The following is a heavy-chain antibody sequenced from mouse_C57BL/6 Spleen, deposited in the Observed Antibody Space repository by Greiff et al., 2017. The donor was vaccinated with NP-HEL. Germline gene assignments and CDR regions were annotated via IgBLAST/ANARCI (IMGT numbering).Heavy chain of an antibody. J-gene: IGHJ4*01. CDR1: GYTFTDYN. V-gene: IGHV1-18*01. CDR3: ARWLPYYAIDD. CDR2: INPNNGAT. Sequence: EVQLQQSGPELVKPGASVKIPCKASGYTFTDYNMYWVKQSHGKSLEWIGDINPNNGATSYNQKFKGKATLTVDKSSTKSYMELSILTSEYTAVYYWARWLPYYAIDDWGQGTSVTVSS. D-gene: IGHD2-2*01.